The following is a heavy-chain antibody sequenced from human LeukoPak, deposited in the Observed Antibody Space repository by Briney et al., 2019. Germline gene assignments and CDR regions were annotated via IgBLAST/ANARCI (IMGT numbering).Heavy chain of an antibody. J-gene: IGHJ4*02. CDR3: ARAPARSWIQLWLDY. CDR1: GGSISRYY. CDR2: IYYSGST. D-gene: IGHD5-18*01. Sequence: SETLSLTCTVSGGSISRYYWSWIRQPPGKGLEWIGYIYYSGSTNYNPSLKSRVTISVDTSKNQFSLKLSSVTAADTAVYYCARAPARSWIQLWLDYWGQGTLVTVSS. V-gene: IGHV4-59*01.